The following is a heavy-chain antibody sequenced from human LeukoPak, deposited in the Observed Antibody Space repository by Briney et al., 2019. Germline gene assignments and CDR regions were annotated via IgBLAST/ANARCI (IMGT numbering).Heavy chain of an antibody. CDR1: GFTFSSYA. CDR2: ISGSGGST. J-gene: IGHJ4*02. CDR3: AKALLSQRYYFDY. V-gene: IGHV3-23*01. Sequence: GGSLRLFCAASGFTFSSYAMSWVRQAPGKGLEWVSAISGSGGSTYYADSVKGRFTISRDNSKNTLYLQMNSLRAEDTAVYYCAKALLSQRYYFDYWGQGTPVTVSS. D-gene: IGHD2/OR15-2a*01.